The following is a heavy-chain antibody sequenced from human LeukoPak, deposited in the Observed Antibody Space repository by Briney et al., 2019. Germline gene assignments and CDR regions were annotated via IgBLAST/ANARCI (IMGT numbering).Heavy chain of an antibody. D-gene: IGHD3-3*01. CDR2: IYYSGST. CDR3: ARSGSDDFWSGYRTPDAFDI. V-gene: IGHV4-59*01. CDR1: GGSISSYY. Sequence: PSETLSLTCTVSGGSISSYYWSWIRQPPGKGLEWIGYIYYSGSTNYNPSLKSRVTISVDTSKNQFSPKLSSVTAADTAVYYCARSGSDDFWSGYRTPDAFDIWGQGTMVTVSS. J-gene: IGHJ3*02.